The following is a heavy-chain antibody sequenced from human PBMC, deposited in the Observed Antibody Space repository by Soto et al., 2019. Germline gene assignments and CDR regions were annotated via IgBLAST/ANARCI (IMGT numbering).Heavy chain of an antibody. CDR2: IYPGDSDT. CDR3: ARHGSRNRISVAFDI. D-gene: IGHD3-10*01. V-gene: IGHV5-51*01. CDR1: GYSFTSYW. Sequence: PGESLKISCKGSGYSFTSYWIGWVRQMPGKGLEWMGIIYPGDSDTRYSPSFQGQVTISADKSISTAYPQWSSLKASDTAMYYCARHGSRNRISVAFDIWGQGTMVTVSS. J-gene: IGHJ3*02.